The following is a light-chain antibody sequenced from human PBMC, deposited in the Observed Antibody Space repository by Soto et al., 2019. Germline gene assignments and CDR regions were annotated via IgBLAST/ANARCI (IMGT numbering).Light chain of an antibody. V-gene: IGKV3-11*01. CDR1: QSVASY. Sequence: ENVFTQPPSTRSLSPGEGATLSFRASQSVASYLAWYQQKPDQAPRLLIYDASTRATGIPARFSGSGSGTDFTLTISSLEPEDFAVYYCQQRSDWPITFGQGTRLE. J-gene: IGKJ5*01. CDR2: DAS. CDR3: QQRSDWPIT.